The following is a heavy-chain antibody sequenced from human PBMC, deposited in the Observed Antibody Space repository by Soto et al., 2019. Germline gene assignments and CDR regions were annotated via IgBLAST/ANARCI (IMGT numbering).Heavy chain of an antibody. CDR2: INHSGST. CDR3: ARIGPTVTTVDY. V-gene: IGHV4-34*01. J-gene: IGHJ4*02. Sequence: SETLSLTCAVYGGSFSGYYWSWIRQPPGKGLEWIGEINHSGSTNYNPSLKSRVTISVDKSKNQFSLKLSSVTAADTAVYYCARIGPTVTTVDYWGQGTLVTVSS. D-gene: IGHD4-17*01. CDR1: GGSFSGYY.